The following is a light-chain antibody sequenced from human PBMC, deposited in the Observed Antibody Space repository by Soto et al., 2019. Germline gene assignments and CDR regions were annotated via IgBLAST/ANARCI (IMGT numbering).Light chain of an antibody. CDR3: QQKT. CDR2: AAS. V-gene: IGKV1-39*01. CDR1: QSISSY. Sequence: DIQMTQSPSSLSASVGDRVTITCRASQSISSYLNWYQQKPGKAPKLLIYAASSLQSGVPSRFSGSGSGTVFTLTISSLQPEDFATYYCQQKTFGQGTKVEIK. J-gene: IGKJ1*01.